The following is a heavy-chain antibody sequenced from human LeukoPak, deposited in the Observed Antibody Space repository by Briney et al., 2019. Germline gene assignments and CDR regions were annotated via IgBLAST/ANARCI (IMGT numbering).Heavy chain of an antibody. CDR2: ISSSSSTI. CDR3: ALRGSPLAGTVWDYYYYGMDV. D-gene: IGHD6-19*01. Sequence: PGGSLRLSCAASGFTFSSYAMSWVRQAPGKGLEWVSYISSSSSTIYYADSVKGRFTISRDNAKNSLYLQMNSLRAEDTAVYYCALRGSPLAGTVWDYYYYGMDVWGQGTTVTVSS. CDR1: GFTFSSYA. V-gene: IGHV3-48*04. J-gene: IGHJ6*02.